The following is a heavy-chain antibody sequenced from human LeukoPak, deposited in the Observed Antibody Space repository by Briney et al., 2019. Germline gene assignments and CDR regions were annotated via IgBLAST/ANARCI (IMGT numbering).Heavy chain of an antibody. CDR1: GYTFTSYY. J-gene: IGHJ6*02. CDR2: INPSGGST. Sequence: ASVKVSCKASGYTFTSYYMHWVRQAPGQGLEWMGIINPSGGSTSYAQKFQGRVTMTRDTSTSTVYMELSSLRSEDTAVYYCARSGYCSGGSCSRSYYYYGMDVWGQGTTVTVSS. D-gene: IGHD2-15*01. V-gene: IGHV1-46*01. CDR3: ARSGYCSGGSCSRSYYYYGMDV.